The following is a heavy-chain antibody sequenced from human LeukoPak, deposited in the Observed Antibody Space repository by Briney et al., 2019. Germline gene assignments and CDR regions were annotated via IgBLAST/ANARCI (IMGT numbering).Heavy chain of an antibody. J-gene: IGHJ6*03. CDR2: IYYSGST. CDR1: GGSISSYY. V-gene: IGHV4-59*01. D-gene: IGHD2-2*01. CDR3: ARVGRGIVVVPEFYYYMDV. Sequence: SETLSLTCTVSGGSISSYYWSWIRQPPGKGLEWIGYIYYSGSTNYNPSLKSRVTISVDTSKNQFSLKLSSVTAADTAVYYCARVGRGIVVVPEFYYYMDVWGKGTTVTVSS.